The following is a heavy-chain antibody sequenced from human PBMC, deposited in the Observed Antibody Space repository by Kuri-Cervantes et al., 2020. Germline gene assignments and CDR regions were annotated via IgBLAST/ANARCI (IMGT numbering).Heavy chain of an antibody. V-gene: IGHV4-34*01. CDR2: INHSGST. CDR3: AKGAGRGWELLGARLARTTYFDY. Sequence: QTLSLTCAVYGGSFSGYYWSWIRQPPGKGLEWIGEINHSGSTNYNPSLKSRVTISVDTSKNQFSLKLSSVTAADTALYYCAKGAGRGWELLGARLARTTYFDYWGQGTLVTVSS. D-gene: IGHD1-26*01. J-gene: IGHJ4*02. CDR1: GGSFSGYY.